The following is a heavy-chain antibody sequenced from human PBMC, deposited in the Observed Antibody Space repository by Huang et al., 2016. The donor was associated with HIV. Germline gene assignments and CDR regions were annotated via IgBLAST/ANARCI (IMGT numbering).Heavy chain of an antibody. CDR1: GYTFKGYW. Sequence: EVQLVQSGAVVKKPGESLKISCKGSGYTFKGYWIGWVRQLPGKVLEWIGITYPGDSDTTYTPSFQGQVTISADKSISTAYLQWSGLKASDTAMYYCARQGVGDFVVEPTGLGAFDIWGQGTMVTVSS. V-gene: IGHV5-51*01. D-gene: IGHD2-2*01. CDR2: TYPGDSDT. J-gene: IGHJ3*02. CDR3: ARQGVGDFVVEPTGLGAFDI.